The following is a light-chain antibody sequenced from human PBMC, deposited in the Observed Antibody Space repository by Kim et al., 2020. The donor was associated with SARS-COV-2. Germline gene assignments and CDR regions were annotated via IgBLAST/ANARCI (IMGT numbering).Light chain of an antibody. Sequence: SASEGDRVTISCRASQSISSWLAWYQQKPEKAPKLLIYDASNLESGVPSRFSGSGSGTDFTLTITSLQPDDFATYYCQQYKTYPLTFGQGTKLEI. V-gene: IGKV1-5*01. CDR2: DAS. J-gene: IGKJ2*01. CDR3: QQYKTYPLT. CDR1: QSISSW.